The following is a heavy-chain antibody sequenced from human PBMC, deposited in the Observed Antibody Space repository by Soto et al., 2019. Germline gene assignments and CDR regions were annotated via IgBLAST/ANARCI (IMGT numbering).Heavy chain of an antibody. CDR2: IFHSETT. D-gene: IGHD6-19*01. CDR1: GSSVSSDNL. CDR3: AKNGWYSADI. Sequence: QMRLQESGPGLVKPSGTLSLACAVSGSSVSSDNLWSWVRQPPGKGLEWIGEIFHSETTNYNPSLKSRSPISVDKAKNQFSLTLTSVTAADTAVYYCAKNGWYSADIWGQGTMVTVSS. J-gene: IGHJ3*02. V-gene: IGHV4-4*02.